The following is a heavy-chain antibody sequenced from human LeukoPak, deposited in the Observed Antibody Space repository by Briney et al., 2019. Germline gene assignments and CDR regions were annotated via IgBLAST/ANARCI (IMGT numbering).Heavy chain of an antibody. CDR3: ARSDYGGNSDDAFDI. Sequence: GGSLRLSCAASGFTFSSYNMNWVRQAPGKGLEWVSSIGSSDIYIYYADSVKGRFTISRDNAKNSLYPQMDSLRAEDTAVYYCARSDYGGNSDDAFDIWGQGTMVTVSS. CDR2: IGSSDIYI. CDR1: GFTFSSYN. J-gene: IGHJ3*02. V-gene: IGHV3-21*01. D-gene: IGHD4-23*01.